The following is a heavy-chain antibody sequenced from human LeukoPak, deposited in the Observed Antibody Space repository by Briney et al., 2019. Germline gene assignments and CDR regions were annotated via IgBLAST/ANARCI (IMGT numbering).Heavy chain of an antibody. J-gene: IGHJ4*02. V-gene: IGHV1-18*01. CDR1: GYAFTSYG. D-gene: IGHD2-21*02. CDR2: ISAYNGNT. Sequence: GASVKVSCKASGYAFTSYGISWVRQAPGQGLEWMGWISAYNGNTNYAQKLQGRVTMTTDTSTSTAYMELRSLRSDDTAVYYCARVTNDQYCGGDCSPVKTFDYWGQGTLVTVSS. CDR3: ARVTNDQYCGGDCSPVKTFDY.